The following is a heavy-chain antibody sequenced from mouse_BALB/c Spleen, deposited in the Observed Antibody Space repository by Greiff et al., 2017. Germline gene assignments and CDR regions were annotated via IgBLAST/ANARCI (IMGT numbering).Heavy chain of an antibody. Sequence: EVTLVESGGGLVKPGGSLKLSCAASGFTFSSYAMSWVRQSPEKRLEWVAEISSGGSYTYYPDTVTGRFTISRDNAKNTLYLEMSSLRSEDTAMYYCARDRHDRAMDYWGQGTSVTVSS. CDR1: GFTFSSYA. CDR2: ISSGGSYT. J-gene: IGHJ4*01. CDR3: ARDRHDRAMDY. D-gene: IGHD2-12*01. V-gene: IGHV5-9-4*01.